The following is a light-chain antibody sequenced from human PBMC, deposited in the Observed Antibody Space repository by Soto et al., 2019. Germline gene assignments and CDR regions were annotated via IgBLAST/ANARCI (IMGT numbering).Light chain of an antibody. CDR1: QGISSY. Sequence: AIRMTQSPSSFSASTGDRVTITCRASQGISSYLAWYQQKPGKAPKLLIYAASTLQSGVPSRFSGSGSGTDFTLTISCLQSEDFATYYCQQYYSYPQMFGQGTKVEIK. V-gene: IGKV1-8*01. CDR3: QQYYSYPQM. J-gene: IGKJ1*01. CDR2: AAS.